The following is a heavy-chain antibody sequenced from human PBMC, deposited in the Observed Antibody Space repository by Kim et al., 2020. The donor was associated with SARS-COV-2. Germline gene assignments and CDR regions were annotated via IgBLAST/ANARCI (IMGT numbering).Heavy chain of an antibody. J-gene: IGHJ6*02. CDR2: IYPGDSDT. Sequence: GESLKISCKGSGYSFTSYWIGWVRQMPGKGLEWMGIIYPGDSDTRYSPSFQGQVTISADKSISTAYLQWSSLKASDTAMYYCARLGLHSTQNFPQNYYGSGSYTPTYGMDVWGQGTTVTVSS. CDR3: ARLGLHSTQNFPQNYYGSGSYTPTYGMDV. D-gene: IGHD3-10*01. CDR1: GYSFTSYW. V-gene: IGHV5-51*01.